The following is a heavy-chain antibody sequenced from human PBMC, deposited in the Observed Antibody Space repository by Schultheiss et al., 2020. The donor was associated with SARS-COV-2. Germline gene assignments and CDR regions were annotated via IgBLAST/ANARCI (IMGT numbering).Heavy chain of an antibody. J-gene: IGHJ5*02. Sequence: GGSLRLSCAASGFTFSSYSMNWVRQAPGKGLEWVSAISSSSSYIYYADSVKGRFTISRDNAKNSLYLQMNSLRAEDTAVYYCARSKDRNLHYARPFDHWGQGTLVTVSS. CDR2: ISSSSSYI. CDR1: GFTFSSYS. D-gene: IGHD1-7*01. CDR3: ARSKDRNLHYARPFDH. V-gene: IGHV3-21*01.